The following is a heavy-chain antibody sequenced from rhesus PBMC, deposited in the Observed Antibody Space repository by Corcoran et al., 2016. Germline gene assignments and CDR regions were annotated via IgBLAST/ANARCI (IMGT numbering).Heavy chain of an antibody. CDR1: GFTFSSYE. D-gene: IGHD6-13*01. CDR2: ISESGGTI. CDR3: TRDGGIAAGLDY. J-gene: IGHJ4*01. V-gene: IGHV3-100*02. Sequence: DVQLVESGGGLVKPGGYLRLSCVASGFTFSSYEMHWVRQAPGKGVGLVSVISESGGTIYYADSVKCRFTISRDNAKNSLFLQMNSLRAEDTAVYYCTRDGGIAAGLDYWGQGVLVTVSS.